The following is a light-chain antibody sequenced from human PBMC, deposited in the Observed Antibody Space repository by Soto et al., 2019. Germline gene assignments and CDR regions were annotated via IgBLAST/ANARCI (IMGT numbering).Light chain of an antibody. Sequence: EIVFTQSPCTLSLSPGERATLSCRASQSVRSYLAWYQQKPGQAPRLLISDASSRATGVPDRFTGSGSGTDFTLTISRLEPEDFAVYYCQQYGSSPLTFGQGTKVDIK. CDR1: QSVRSY. J-gene: IGKJ1*01. V-gene: IGKV3-20*01. CDR2: DAS. CDR3: QQYGSSPLT.